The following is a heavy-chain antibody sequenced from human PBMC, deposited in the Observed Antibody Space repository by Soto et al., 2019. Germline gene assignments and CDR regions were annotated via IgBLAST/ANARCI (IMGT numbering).Heavy chain of an antibody. Sequence: SETLSLTCGVSGYSISSGYYWGWVRQPPGKGLEWIGSIYHSGTTYYNPSLKSRVTISVDTSKNQFSLKLRSVTAADTAVYYCARNIFRITSGGLKGYWGQGTLVTVSS. D-gene: IGHD3-16*01. V-gene: IGHV4-38-2*01. CDR2: IYHSGTT. J-gene: IGHJ4*02. CDR3: ARNIFRITSGGLKGY. CDR1: GYSISSGYY.